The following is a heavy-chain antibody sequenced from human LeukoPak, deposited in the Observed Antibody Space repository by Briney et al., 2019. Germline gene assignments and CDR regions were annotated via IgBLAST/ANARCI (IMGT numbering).Heavy chain of an antibody. J-gene: IGHJ4*02. Sequence: PSETLSLTCTVSGGSISSYYWSWIRQPPGKGLGWIGYIYYSGSTNYNPSLKSRVTISVDTSKNQFSLKLSSVTAADTAVYYCARGEGGSYYGYYFDYWGQGTLVTVSS. D-gene: IGHD1-26*01. V-gene: IGHV4-59*01. CDR3: ARGEGGSYYGYYFDY. CDR1: GGSISSYY. CDR2: IYYSGST.